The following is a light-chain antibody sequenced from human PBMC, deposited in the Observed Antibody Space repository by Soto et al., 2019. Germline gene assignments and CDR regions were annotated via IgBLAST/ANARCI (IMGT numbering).Light chain of an antibody. CDR2: GAS. Sequence: EIVLTQSPGTLSLSPGERATLSCRASQSVINSYLAWYQHKAGQAPRLLIYGASSRATGIPDKFSGSGSGTDFTLTISRLEPEGFAVYYWQQYGISAWTFGQGTKVEIK. CDR1: QSVINSY. V-gene: IGKV3-20*01. J-gene: IGKJ1*01. CDR3: QQYGISAWT.